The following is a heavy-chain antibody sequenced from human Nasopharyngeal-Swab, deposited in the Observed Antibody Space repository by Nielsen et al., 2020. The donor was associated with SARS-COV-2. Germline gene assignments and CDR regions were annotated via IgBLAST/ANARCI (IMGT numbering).Heavy chain of an antibody. CDR3: AKEWAVLGLPLFDY. J-gene: IGHJ4*02. V-gene: IGHV3-23*01. CDR1: GFTFSSYS. Sequence: GGSLRLSCTASGFTFSSYSMSWVRPPPGKGLEWVSAIGAIGDDKYYRDSVEGRFTISRDNSKNMSYLQMNSLRAEDTDVYYCAKEWAVLGLPLFDYWGQGKLDTVSS. CDR2: IGAIGDDK. D-gene: IGHD6-19*01.